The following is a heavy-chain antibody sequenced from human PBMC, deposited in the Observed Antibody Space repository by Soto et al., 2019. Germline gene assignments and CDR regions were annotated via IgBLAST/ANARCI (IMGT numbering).Heavy chain of an antibody. Sequence: QVQLVQSGAEVKKPGASVKVSCKASGYTFTSYYMHWVRQAPGQGLEWMGIINPSGGSTSYAQKFQGRVTMTRDTSTSTVYMELSSLRSEDTAVYYCAREDIVVVPAAIRGRFLGGFDYWGQGTLVTVSS. CDR2: INPSGGST. D-gene: IGHD2-2*01. V-gene: IGHV1-46*01. CDR3: AREDIVVVPAAIRGRFLGGFDY. CDR1: GYTFTSYY. J-gene: IGHJ4*02.